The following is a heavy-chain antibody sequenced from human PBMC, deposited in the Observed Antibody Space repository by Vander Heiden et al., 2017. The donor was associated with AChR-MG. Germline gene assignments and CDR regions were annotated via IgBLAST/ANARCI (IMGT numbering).Heavy chain of an antibody. V-gene: IGHV3-15*01. CDR2: IKSKTDGGTT. CDR3: TTEWELAAELDY. D-gene: IGHD1-26*01. CDR1: GFTFGNAW. Sequence: EVQLVESGGGLVKPGGSLRLSCAASGFTFGNAWMSWVRQAPGKGLEWVGRIKSKTDGGTTDYAAPVKGRFTISRDDSKNTLYLQMNSLKTEDTAVYYCTTEWELAAELDYWGQGTLVTVSS. J-gene: IGHJ4*02.